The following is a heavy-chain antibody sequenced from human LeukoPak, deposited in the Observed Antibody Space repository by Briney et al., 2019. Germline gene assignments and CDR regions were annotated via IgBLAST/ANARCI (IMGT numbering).Heavy chain of an antibody. Sequence: EASVKVSCKASGYSFTAYVISWVPQVPQQGLECVGWISTYNPNTNYAQKFKGRVTMTTDTSTSTVYMELRSLRSEDTAVYYCAKDTARGDYSEAYYFDYWGQGTPVTVSS. CDR1: GYSFTAYV. CDR2: ISTYNPNT. CDR3: AKDTARGDYSEAYYFDY. J-gene: IGHJ4*02. D-gene: IGHD4-11*01. V-gene: IGHV1-18*01.